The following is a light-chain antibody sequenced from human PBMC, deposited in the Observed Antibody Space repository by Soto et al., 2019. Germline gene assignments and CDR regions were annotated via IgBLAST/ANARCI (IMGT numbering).Light chain of an antibody. CDR1: SSNIASNA. V-gene: IGLV1-36*01. Sequence: QSVLTQPPSVSAAPRQRVTISCSGSSSNIASNAVNWYQQLPGKAPKLLIYYDDLVPSGVSDRFSGSRSGTSASLAIRGLQSEDEADYYCSAWDDSVNGPVFGGGTKLTVL. CDR2: YDD. J-gene: IGLJ2*01. CDR3: SAWDDSVNGPV.